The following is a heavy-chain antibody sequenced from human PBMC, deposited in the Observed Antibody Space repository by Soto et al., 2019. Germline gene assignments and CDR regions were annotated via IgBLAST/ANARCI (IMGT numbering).Heavy chain of an antibody. D-gene: IGHD6-13*01. J-gene: IGHJ4*02. CDR3: ARGYSSSWDGAYDY. CDR1: GFTFSSYA. Sequence: QVQLVESGGGVVQPGRSLRLSCAASGFTFSSYAMHWVRQAPGKGLEWVAVISYDGSNKYYADSVKGRFTISRDNSKNTLYLQMNSRRAEDTAVYYCARGYSSSWDGAYDYWGQGTLVTVSS. V-gene: IGHV3-30-3*01. CDR2: ISYDGSNK.